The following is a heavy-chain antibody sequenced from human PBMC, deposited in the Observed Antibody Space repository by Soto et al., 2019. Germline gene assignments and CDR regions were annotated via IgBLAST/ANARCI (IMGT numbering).Heavy chain of an antibody. V-gene: IGHV3-23*01. CDR1: GFTFSTYC. J-gene: IGHJ6*03. D-gene: IGHD3-10*01. CDR3: VKFRGRAYPYYYMDV. CDR2: GGSGGSR. Sequence: SGGSLRLSCVTSGFTFSTYCMTWVRQAPGKGLEWVSYGGSGGSRYYAESVKGRFTISRDNSKNTLSLEMNSLRAEDTATYYCVKFRGRAYPYYYMDVWGKGTTVTVSS.